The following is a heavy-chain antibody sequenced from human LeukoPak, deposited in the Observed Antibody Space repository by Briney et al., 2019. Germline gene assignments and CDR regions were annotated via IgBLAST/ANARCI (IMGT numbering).Heavy chain of an antibody. CDR3: ATNLIVVVIKGPFDAFDI. CDR2: ISAYNGNT. CDR1: GYTFTSYG. V-gene: IGHV1-18*01. J-gene: IGHJ3*02. Sequence: ASVKVSCKASGYTFTSYGISWVRQAPGQGLEWMGWISAYNGNTNYAQKLQGRVTMTTDTSTSTAYMELSSLRSEDTAVYYCATNLIVVVIKGPFDAFDIWGQGTMVTVSS. D-gene: IGHD3-22*01.